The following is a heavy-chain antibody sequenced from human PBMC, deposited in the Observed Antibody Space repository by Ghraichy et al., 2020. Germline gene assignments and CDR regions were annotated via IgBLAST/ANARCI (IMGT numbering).Heavy chain of an antibody. J-gene: IGHJ2*01. V-gene: IGHV3-23*01. D-gene: IGHD5-24*01. CDR3: AKKGGARWLQLTSRWYFDL. Sequence: GGSLRLSCAASGFTFSSYAMSWVRQAPGKGLEWVSTISGSGDSTYYADSVKGRFTISRDNSKNTLYLQMNSLRAEDTAVYYCAKKGGARWLQLTSRWYFDLWGRGTLVTVSS. CDR1: GFTFSSYA. CDR2: ISGSGDST.